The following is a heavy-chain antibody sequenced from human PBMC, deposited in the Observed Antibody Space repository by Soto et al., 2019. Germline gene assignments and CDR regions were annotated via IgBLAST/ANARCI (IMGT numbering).Heavy chain of an antibody. CDR3: ARRKYDYIWGSYRPPALGSGWAFDI. Sequence: SGTLSLTCTVSGGSISSYYWSWIRQPPGKGLEWIGYIYYSGSTNYNPSLKSRVTISVDTSKNQFSLKLSSVTAADTAVYYCARRKYDYIWGSYRPPALGSGWAFDIWGQGTMVTVSS. CDR1: GGSISSYY. CDR2: IYYSGST. V-gene: IGHV4-59*08. D-gene: IGHD3-16*02. J-gene: IGHJ3*02.